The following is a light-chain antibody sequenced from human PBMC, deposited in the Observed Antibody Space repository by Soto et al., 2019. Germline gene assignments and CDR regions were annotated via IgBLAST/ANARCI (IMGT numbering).Light chain of an antibody. J-gene: IGLJ3*02. CDR2: RND. Sequence: QSVLTQPPSASGTPGQRVTISCSGSSSNIGSNYVYWYQQFPGSAPKLLIYRNDQRPSGVPDRFSGSKSGTSASLAISGPRSEDEADYYCAAWDDSLSAGVFGGGTKLTVL. CDR3: AAWDDSLSAGV. CDR1: SSNIGSNY. V-gene: IGLV1-47*01.